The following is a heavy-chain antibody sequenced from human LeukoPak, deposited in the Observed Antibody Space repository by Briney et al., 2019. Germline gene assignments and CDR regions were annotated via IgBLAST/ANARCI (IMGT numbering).Heavy chain of an antibody. J-gene: IGHJ3*02. D-gene: IGHD6-13*01. V-gene: IGHV1-2*04. CDR3: ARGLWRYSSRAFDI. CDR1: GYTFTSYG. CDR2: INPNSGGT. Sequence: ASVKVSCKASGYTFTSYGTSWVRQAPGQGLEWMGWINPNSGGTNYAQKFQGWVTMTRDTSISTAYMELSRLRSDDTAVYYCARGLWRYSSRAFDIWGQGTMVTVSS.